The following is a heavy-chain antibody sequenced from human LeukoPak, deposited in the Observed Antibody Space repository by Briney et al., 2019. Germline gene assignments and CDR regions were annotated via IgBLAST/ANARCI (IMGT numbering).Heavy chain of an antibody. Sequence: PGGSLRLSCAASGFTFSSYSMNWVRRAPGKGLEWVSSISSSSSYIYYADSVKGRFTISRDNAKNSLYLQMNSLRAEDTAVYYCAREWRTRGFRSGWHIHFDYWGQGTLVTVSS. CDR1: GFTFSSYS. J-gene: IGHJ4*02. CDR2: ISSSSSYI. D-gene: IGHD6-19*01. CDR3: AREWRTRGFRSGWHIHFDY. V-gene: IGHV3-21*01.